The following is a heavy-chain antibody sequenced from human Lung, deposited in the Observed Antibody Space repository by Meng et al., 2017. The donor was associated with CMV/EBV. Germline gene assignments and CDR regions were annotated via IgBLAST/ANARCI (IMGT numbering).Heavy chain of an antibody. CDR2: ISSSSSYI. CDR3: ARAPYCSSTSCYKRGGYYFDY. V-gene: IGHV3-21*01. Sequence: GGSLRLXCAASGFTFSSYSMNWVRQAPGKGLEWVSSISSSSSYIYYADSVKGRFTISRDNAKNSLYLQMNSLRAEDTAVYYCARAPYCSSTSCYKRGGYYFDYWXQGTLVTVSS. D-gene: IGHD2-2*02. J-gene: IGHJ4*02. CDR1: GFTFSSYS.